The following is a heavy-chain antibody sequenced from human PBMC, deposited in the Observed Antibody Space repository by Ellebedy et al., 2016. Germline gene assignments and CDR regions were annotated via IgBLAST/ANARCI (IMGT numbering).Heavy chain of an antibody. CDR2: INPNSGGT. V-gene: IGHV1-2*02. D-gene: IGHD3-10*01. J-gene: IGHJ4*02. CDR1: GYTFTGYY. CDR3: ARIPWAYGSGSYARISPFDY. Sequence: ASVKVSXXASGYTFTGYYMHWVRQAPGQGLEWMGWINPNSGGTNYAQKFQGRVTMTRDTSISTAYMELSRLRSDDTAVYYCARIPWAYGSGSYARISPFDYWGQGTLVTVSS.